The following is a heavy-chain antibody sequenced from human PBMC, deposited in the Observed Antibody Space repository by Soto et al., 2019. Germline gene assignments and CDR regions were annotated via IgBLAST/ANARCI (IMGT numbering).Heavy chain of an antibody. CDR2: IYSGGST. D-gene: IGHD4-17*01. CDR1: GFTVSSNY. CDR3: AKDRSDYAPNYSGLDV. V-gene: IGHV3-53*01. J-gene: IGHJ6*02. Sequence: PGGSLRLSCAASGFTVSSNYMSWVRQAPGKGLEWVSVIYSGGSTYYADSVKGRFTISRDNSKNTLYLQMNSLRAEDTAVYFCAKDRSDYAPNYSGLDVWGQGTTVTVSS.